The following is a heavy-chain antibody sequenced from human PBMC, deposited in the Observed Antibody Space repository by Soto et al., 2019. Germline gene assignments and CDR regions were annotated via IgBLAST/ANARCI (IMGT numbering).Heavy chain of an antibody. V-gene: IGHV1-69*13. CDR2: IIPIFGTA. D-gene: IGHD6-19*01. Sequence: SVKGSCKASGGTFSSYAISWVRQAPGQGLEWMGGIIPIFGTANYAQKFQGRVTITADESTSTAYMELSSLRSEDTAVYYCARFSSGRLCFDYYYYYVMAFWGQGTTVIV. J-gene: IGHJ6*02. CDR1: GGTFSSYA. CDR3: ARFSSGRLCFDYYYYYVMAF.